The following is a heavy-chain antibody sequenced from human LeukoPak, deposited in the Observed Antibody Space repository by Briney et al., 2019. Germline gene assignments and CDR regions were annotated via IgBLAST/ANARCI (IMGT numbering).Heavy chain of an antibody. D-gene: IGHD1-26*01. Sequence: SETLSLTCAVYGGSFSGYYWSWIRQPPGKGLEWIGEINHSGSTNYNPSLKSRVTISVDTSKTQFSLPLSSVTAADTAVYYCARGPLLVGATFTSSGFDYWGQGTLVTVSS. CDR3: ARGPLLVGATFTSSGFDY. J-gene: IGHJ4*02. V-gene: IGHV4-34*01. CDR2: INHSGST. CDR1: GGSFSGYY.